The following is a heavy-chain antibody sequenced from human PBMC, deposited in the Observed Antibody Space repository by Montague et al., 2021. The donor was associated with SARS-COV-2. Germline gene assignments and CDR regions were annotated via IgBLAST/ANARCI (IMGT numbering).Heavy chain of an antibody. CDR3: ARLVWFGELSSENWFDP. CDR1: GGSISSSSNY. CDR2: IYYSGST. V-gene: IGHV4-39*01. Sequence: SETLSLTCTVSGGSISSSSNYWGWNRQPPGQGLEWIGSIYYSGSTYYNSSLKSRVTISVDTSKNQFSLKLNSVTAADTAVYYCARLVWFGELSSENWFDPWGQGTLVTVSS. J-gene: IGHJ5*02. D-gene: IGHD3-10*01.